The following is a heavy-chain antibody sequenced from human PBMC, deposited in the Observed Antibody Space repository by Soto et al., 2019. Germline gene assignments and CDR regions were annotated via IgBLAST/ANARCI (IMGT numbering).Heavy chain of an antibody. Sequence: SETLSLTCTVSGGSISSYYWSWIRQPPGKGLEWIGYIYYSGSTNYNPSLKSRVTISVDTAKNQFSLKLSSVTAADTAVYYCARGGYCSGGSCYTPGYGMDVWGQGTTVTVSS. V-gene: IGHV4-59*01. D-gene: IGHD2-15*01. J-gene: IGHJ6*02. CDR1: GGSISSYY. CDR3: ARGGYCSGGSCYTPGYGMDV. CDR2: IYYSGST.